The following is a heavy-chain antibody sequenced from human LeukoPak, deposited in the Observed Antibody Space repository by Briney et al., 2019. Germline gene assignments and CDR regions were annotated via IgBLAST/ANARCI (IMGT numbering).Heavy chain of an antibody. J-gene: IGHJ4*02. Sequence: SPSETLSLTCTVSGGSINTYYWSWIRQPPGKGLEWAGYIYYTGSTNYSPSLKSRVTISVDTSKNQISLELTSVTAADTAVYYCARAHISVAGTLGYWGQGTLVTVSS. D-gene: IGHD6-19*01. CDR2: IYYTGST. CDR1: GGSINTYY. CDR3: ARAHISVAGTLGY. V-gene: IGHV4-59*01.